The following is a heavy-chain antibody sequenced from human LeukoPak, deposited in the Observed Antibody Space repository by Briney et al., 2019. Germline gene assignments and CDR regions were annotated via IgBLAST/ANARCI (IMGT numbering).Heavy chain of an antibody. CDR2: IYYSGTT. Sequence: PSETLSLTCTVSGGSISHYYWSWIRQPPGKGLEWIGYIYYSGTTNYNPSLKSRVTISVDTSKNQFSLKLNSVTAADTAVYYCAREDPQTKVPEGMDIGGQGTTVTVSS. V-gene: IGHV4-59*01. CDR3: AREDPQTKVPEGMDI. CDR1: GGSISHYY. D-gene: IGHD4/OR15-4a*01. J-gene: IGHJ6*02.